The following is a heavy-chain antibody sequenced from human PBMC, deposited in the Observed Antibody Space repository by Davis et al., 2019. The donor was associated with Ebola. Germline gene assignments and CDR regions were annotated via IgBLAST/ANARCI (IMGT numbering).Heavy chain of an antibody. CDR2: IYYSGST. V-gene: IGHV4-59*08. Sequence: SETLSLTCSVSGASISSYYWSWIRQPPGKGLEWIGYIYYSGSTNYNPSLKSRVTISVDTSKNQFSLKLSSVTAADTAVYYCARGSSGWYWYFDLWGRGTLVTVSS. CDR3: ARGSSGWYWYFDL. J-gene: IGHJ2*01. D-gene: IGHD6-19*01. CDR1: GASISSYY.